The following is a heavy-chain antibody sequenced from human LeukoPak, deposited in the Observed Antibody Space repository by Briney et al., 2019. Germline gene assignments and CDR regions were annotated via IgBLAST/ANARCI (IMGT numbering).Heavy chain of an antibody. CDR2: INHSGST. V-gene: IGHV4-34*01. J-gene: IGHJ6*03. Sequence: SETLSLTCAVYGGSFSGYYWSWIRQPPGKGLEWIGEINHSGSTNYNPSLKSRVTISVDTSKNQFSLKLSSVTAADTAVYYCARHGITMVRGVIIYYYYYYMDVWGKGTTVTISS. CDR1: GGSFSGYY. D-gene: IGHD3-10*01. CDR3: ARHGITMVRGVIIYYYYYYMDV.